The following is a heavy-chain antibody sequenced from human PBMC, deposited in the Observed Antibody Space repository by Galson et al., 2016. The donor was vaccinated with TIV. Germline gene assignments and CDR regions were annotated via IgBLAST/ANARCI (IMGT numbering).Heavy chain of an antibody. CDR3: AREGRGGAYPNNFDH. CDR1: GFSVNYKH. Sequence: SLRLSCAASGFSVNYKHMIWVRQTPGKGLEWISLLYSSDTTNYADSVKGRFTVSRDNPKNTVYLQMNSLRAEDTAVYYCAREGRGGAYPNNFDHWGRGTLVTVSS. V-gene: IGHV3-53*01. J-gene: IGHJ4*02. CDR2: LYSSDTT. D-gene: IGHD4-17*01.